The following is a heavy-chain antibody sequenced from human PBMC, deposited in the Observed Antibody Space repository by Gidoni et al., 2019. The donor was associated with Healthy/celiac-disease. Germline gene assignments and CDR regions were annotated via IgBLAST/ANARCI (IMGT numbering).Heavy chain of an antibody. D-gene: IGHD2-2*01. Sequence: QVQLQESGPGLVKPSQTLSLTCTVSGGSISRGGYYWSWIRQHPGKGLEWIGYIYYSGSTYYNPSLKSRVTISVDTSKNQFSLKLSSVTAADTAVYYCARWGIVPAAVEYYFDYWGQGTLVTVSS. V-gene: IGHV4-31*03. J-gene: IGHJ4*02. CDR1: GGSISRGGYY. CDR3: ARWGIVPAAVEYYFDY. CDR2: IYYSGST.